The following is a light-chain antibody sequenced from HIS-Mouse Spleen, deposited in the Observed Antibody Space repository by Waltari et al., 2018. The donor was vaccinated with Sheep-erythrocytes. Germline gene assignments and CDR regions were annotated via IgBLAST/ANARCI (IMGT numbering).Light chain of an antibody. V-gene: IGKV1-33*01. CDR3: QQDDNLLT. CDR2: DAS. J-gene: IGKJ4*01. Sequence: DIQMTQSPSSLSASVGDRVTLTCQASQDISNYLNWYQQKPGKAPKRRIYDASNLETGVPSRFSGSGCGTDFTFTISNLQPENIATYYCQQDDNLLTFGGGTKVEIK. CDR1: QDISNY.